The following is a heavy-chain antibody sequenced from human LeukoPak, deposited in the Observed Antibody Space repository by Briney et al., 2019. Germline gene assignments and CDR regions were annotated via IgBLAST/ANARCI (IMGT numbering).Heavy chain of an antibody. CDR3: ARGAGTEDY. V-gene: IGHV4-59*01. D-gene: IGHD1-7*01. J-gene: IGHJ4*02. CDR2: IYYSGST. Sequence: KPSESLSLTCTVPSGSNTTYYWGWVRQPHGEGREWIGYIYYSGSTNYNPSLKSRVTISVDTSKNQSSLKLSSVTAADTAVYYCARGAGTEDYWGQGTLVTVSS. CDR1: SGSNTTYY.